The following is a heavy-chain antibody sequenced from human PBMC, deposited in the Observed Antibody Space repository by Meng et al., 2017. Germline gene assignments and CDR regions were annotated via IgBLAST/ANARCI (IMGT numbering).Heavy chain of an antibody. D-gene: IGHD3-22*01. CDR3: ARGYLPYDSSGYYFDY. J-gene: IGHJ4*02. Sequence: LVESGAEEKKPGASVKVSCKASGYPFTSYYMHWVRQAPGQGLEWMGIINPSGGSTSYAQKFQGRVTMTRDTSTSTVYMELSSLRSEDTAVYYCARGYLPYDSSGYYFDYWGQGTLVTVSS. CDR2: INPSGGST. CDR1: GYPFTSYY. V-gene: IGHV1-46*01.